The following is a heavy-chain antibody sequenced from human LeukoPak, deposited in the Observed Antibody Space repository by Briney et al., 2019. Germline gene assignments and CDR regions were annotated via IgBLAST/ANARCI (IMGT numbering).Heavy chain of an antibody. CDR1: GDSVSRSDSY. Sequence: NASETLSLTCSVSGDSVSRSDSYWDWIRQPPGKGLEWIGTIYYSGRTHYSPSLKSRVTMSVDPSNNQFSLNLRSVTAADTALYYCARRRYYDGSGYLEWGQGTLLSVSS. J-gene: IGHJ1*01. V-gene: IGHV4-39*01. CDR2: IYYSGRT. CDR3: ARRRYYDGSGYLE. D-gene: IGHD3-22*01.